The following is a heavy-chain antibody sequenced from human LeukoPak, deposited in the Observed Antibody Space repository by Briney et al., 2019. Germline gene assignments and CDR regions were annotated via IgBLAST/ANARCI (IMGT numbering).Heavy chain of an antibody. D-gene: IGHD3-3*01. J-gene: IGHJ6*02. V-gene: IGHV3-74*01. CDR2: INSDGSST. CDR3: ARGDFWSGEKPYGMDV. CDR1: GFTFSSYW. Sequence: GGPLRLSCAASGFTFSSYWMHWVRQAPGKGLVWVSRINSDGSSTSYADSVKGRFTISRDNAKNTLYLQMNSLRAEDTAVYYCARGDFWSGEKPYGMDVWGQGTTVTVSS.